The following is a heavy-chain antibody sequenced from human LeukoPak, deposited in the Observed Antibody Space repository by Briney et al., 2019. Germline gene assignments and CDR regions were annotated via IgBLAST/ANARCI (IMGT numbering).Heavy chain of an antibody. CDR2: ISSSSSYI. CDR1: GFTVSSNY. J-gene: IGHJ6*03. D-gene: IGHD6-13*01. CDR3: ARDPSEAAAPYYYYYYYMDV. Sequence: GGSLRLSCAASGFTVSSNYMSWVRQAPGKGLEWVSSISSSSSYIYYADSVKGRFTISRDNAKNSLYLQMNSLRAEDTAVYYCARDPSEAAAPYYYYYYYMDVWGKGTTVTISS. V-gene: IGHV3-21*01.